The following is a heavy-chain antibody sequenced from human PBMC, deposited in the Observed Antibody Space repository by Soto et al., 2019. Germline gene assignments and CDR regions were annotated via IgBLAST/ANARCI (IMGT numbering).Heavy chain of an antibody. CDR1: GFTFNNYA. CDR2: ISGGGDTT. Sequence: EVQLLESGGGLVQPGGSLRLSCAASGFTFNNYAMTWVRQAPGKGLEWVSAISGGGDTTSYADSVKGRFTLSRAGSKNTLYLQMSSLRAEDTALSYCAKGRGGSGSLTPRVDFWGQGTLVTVSS. CDR3: AKGRGGSGSLTPRVDF. D-gene: IGHD3-10*01. J-gene: IGHJ4*02. V-gene: IGHV3-23*01.